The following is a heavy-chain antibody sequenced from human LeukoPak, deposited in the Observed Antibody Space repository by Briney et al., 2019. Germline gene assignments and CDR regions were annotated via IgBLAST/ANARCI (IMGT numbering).Heavy chain of an antibody. Sequence: SETLSLTCAVYGGSFSGYYWSWIRQPPGKGLEWIGEINHSGSTNYNPSLKRRVTISVDTSKNQFSLKLSSVTAADTAVYYCARGLGTLSPGGYWGQGTLVTVSS. D-gene: IGHD4-23*01. CDR3: ARGLGTLSPGGY. J-gene: IGHJ4*02. CDR1: GGSFSGYY. V-gene: IGHV4-34*01. CDR2: INHSGST.